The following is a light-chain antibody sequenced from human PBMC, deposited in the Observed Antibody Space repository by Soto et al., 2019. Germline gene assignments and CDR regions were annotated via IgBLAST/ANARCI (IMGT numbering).Light chain of an antibody. CDR1: QSVSSN. V-gene: IGKV3-15*01. Sequence: EIVMTHSPSTLSVSPGSRSNLSCRASQSVSSNLAWYQQKPGQAPRLLIYGASTRATGIPARFSGSGSGTEFTLTISSLKSEDFAVYYCQQYNNSPPSFGHGTKVDIK. CDR3: QQYNNSPPS. CDR2: GAS. J-gene: IGKJ1*01.